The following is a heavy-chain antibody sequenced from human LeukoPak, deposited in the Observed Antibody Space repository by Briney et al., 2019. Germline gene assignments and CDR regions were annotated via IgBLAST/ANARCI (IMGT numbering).Heavy chain of an antibody. CDR3: ASGGTMVRGVIIPFDY. D-gene: IGHD3-10*01. CDR1: GGSFSGYY. J-gene: IGHJ4*02. Sequence: PSETLSLTCAVYGGSFSGYYWSWIRQPPGKGLEWIGEINHSGSTNYNPSLKSRVTISEDTSKNQFSLKLSSVTAADTAVYYCASGGTMVRGVIIPFDYWGQGTLVTVSS. V-gene: IGHV4-34*01. CDR2: INHSGST.